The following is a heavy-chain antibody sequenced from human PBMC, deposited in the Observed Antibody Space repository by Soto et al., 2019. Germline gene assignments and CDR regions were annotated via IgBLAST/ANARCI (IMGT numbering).Heavy chain of an antibody. J-gene: IGHJ6*02. CDR3: AREDDGGDRDYYGLDV. Sequence: QVQLQQSGPGLVKPSQTLSLTCTVSGGSISGDYYHWTWIRQSPGKGLEWIGYVFHSGSVLYNPSLKSRLNISVDTSMNQFSLRLSSVTAADTAVYFCAREDDGGDRDYYGLDVWGQGTTVTVSS. CDR2: VFHSGSV. D-gene: IGHD2-21*02. CDR1: GGSISGDYYH. V-gene: IGHV4-30-4*08.